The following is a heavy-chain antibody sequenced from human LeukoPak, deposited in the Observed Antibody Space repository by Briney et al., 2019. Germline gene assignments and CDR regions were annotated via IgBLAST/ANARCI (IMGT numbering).Heavy chain of an antibody. Sequence: GGSLRLSCAASGFTFSSYEMNWVRQAPGKGLEWVSSISSSSSYIYYADSLKGRFTISRDNAKNSLYLQMDSLRAEDTAVYYCAEQQWLDGAYYFDYWGEGTLVTVSS. CDR2: ISSSSSYI. V-gene: IGHV3-21*01. D-gene: IGHD6-19*01. J-gene: IGHJ4*02. CDR3: AEQQWLDGAYYFDY. CDR1: GFTFSSYE.